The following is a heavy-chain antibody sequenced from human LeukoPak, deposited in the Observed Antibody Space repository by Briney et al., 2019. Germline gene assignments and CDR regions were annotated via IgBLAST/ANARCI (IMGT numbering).Heavy chain of an antibody. V-gene: IGHV4-28*05. CDR1: GDSITRSDW. Sequence: SDTLSLTCAVSGDSITRSDWWAWIRQPPGKGLEWLGNIYYSGRVYHNPSLQTRVTMSVDSSKNQFSLRLGSVTAVDTAVYFCAKTRSGTYYSDSFDIWGQGILVTVSS. CDR3: AKTRSGTYYSDSFDI. J-gene: IGHJ3*02. CDR2: IYYSGRV. D-gene: IGHD1-26*01.